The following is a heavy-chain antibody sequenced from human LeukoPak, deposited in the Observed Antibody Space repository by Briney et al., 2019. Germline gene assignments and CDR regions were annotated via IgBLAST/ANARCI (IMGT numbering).Heavy chain of an antibody. J-gene: IGHJ4*02. CDR2: INPNSGGT. Sequence: EASVKVSCKASGYTFTGYYMHWVRQAPGQGLEWMGRINPNSGGTNYAQKFQGRVTMTRDASISTAYMELSRLRSDDTAGYYCARDFGVVVVAGGDYWGQGTLVTVSS. CDR1: GYTFTGYY. D-gene: IGHD2-15*01. CDR3: ARDFGVVVVAGGDY. V-gene: IGHV1-2*06.